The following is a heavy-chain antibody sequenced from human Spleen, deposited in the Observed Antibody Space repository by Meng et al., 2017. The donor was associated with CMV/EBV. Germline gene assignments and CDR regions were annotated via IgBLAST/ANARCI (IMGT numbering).Heavy chain of an antibody. CDR2: INGDGRST. CDR3: AKDILGVYYNGVYDY. J-gene: IGHJ4*02. D-gene: IGHD3-16*01. CDR1: GFTFNNYW. V-gene: IGHV3-74*01. Sequence: GESLKISCVVSGFTFNNYWMHWVRQAPGKGLVWVSRINGDGRSTNYGDSVKGRFTISRDNAKNTLYLQMNSLRAEDTALYYCAKDILGVYYNGVYDYWGQGTLVTVSS.